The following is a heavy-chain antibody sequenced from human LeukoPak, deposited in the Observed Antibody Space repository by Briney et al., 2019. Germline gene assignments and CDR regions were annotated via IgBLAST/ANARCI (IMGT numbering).Heavy chain of an antibody. V-gene: IGHV3-20*04. CDR1: GFIFDDYG. CDR2: INWNGGSI. Sequence: PGGSLRLSCAGSGFIFDDYGMSWVRQAPGKGLEWVSGINWNGGSIGYADSVKGRFTISRDNAKNSLYLQMNSLRAEDTAFYYCASGGIYYGAAFEFWGQGTLVTVSS. CDR3: ASGGIYYGAAFEF. J-gene: IGHJ4*02. D-gene: IGHD1-26*01.